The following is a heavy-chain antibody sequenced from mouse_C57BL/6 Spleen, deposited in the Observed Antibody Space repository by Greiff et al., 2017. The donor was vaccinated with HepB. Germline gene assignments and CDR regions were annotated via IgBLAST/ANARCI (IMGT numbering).Heavy chain of an antibody. V-gene: IGHV2-2*01. CDR3: ARNYYGSSYPYYFDR. D-gene: IGHD1-1*01. CDR2: IWSGGST. CDR1: GFPLTSYG. J-gene: IGHJ2*01. Sequence: QVHVKQSGPGLVQPSQSLSITCTVSGFPLTSYGVHWVRQSPGKGLEWLGVIWSGGSTDYNAAFISRLSISKDNSKSQVFFKMNSLQADDTAIYYCARNYYGSSYPYYFDRWGQGTTLTVSS.